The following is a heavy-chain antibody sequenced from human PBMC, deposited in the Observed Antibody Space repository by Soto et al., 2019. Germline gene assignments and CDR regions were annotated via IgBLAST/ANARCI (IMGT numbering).Heavy chain of an antibody. CDR1: GGSINNHY. J-gene: IGHJ4*02. CDR3: TRANWYSEY. D-gene: IGHD7-27*01. Sequence: QVQLQESGPGLVKPSETLSLTCTVSGGSINNHYWYWIRQPPGKGLEWLGDVYYNGITNDNPSLKSRVTMSADTSKHQLSLNLTSLTAADTAIYYCTRANWYSEYWGQGTLVTVSS. V-gene: IGHV4-59*11. CDR2: VYYNGIT.